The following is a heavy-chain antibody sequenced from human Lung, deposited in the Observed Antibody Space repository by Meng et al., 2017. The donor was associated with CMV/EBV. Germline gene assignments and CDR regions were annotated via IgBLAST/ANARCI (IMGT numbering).Heavy chain of an antibody. D-gene: IGHD6-13*01. V-gene: IGHV1-46*01. Sequence: SXXVSXXASGYTFTSYYMHWVRQAPGQGLEWMGIINPSGGSTSYAQKFQGRVTMTRDTSTSTVYMELSSLRSEDTAVYYCASRGYSSSWRGAFDIWGQGXMLTVSS. CDR1: GYTFTSYY. CDR2: INPSGGST. J-gene: IGHJ3*02. CDR3: ASRGYSSSWRGAFDI.